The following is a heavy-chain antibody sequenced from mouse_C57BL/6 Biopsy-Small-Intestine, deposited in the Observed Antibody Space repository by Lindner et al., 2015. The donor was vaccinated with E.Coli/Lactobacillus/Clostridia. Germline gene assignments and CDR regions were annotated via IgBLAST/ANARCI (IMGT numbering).Heavy chain of an antibody. CDR3: ARVDVYFYDPSGYNFGRNYNGMDV. V-gene: IGHV1-7*01. CDR1: GYTLPATG. CDR2: INPYNGNT. J-gene: IGHJ1*01. Sequence: SVKVSCKASGYTLPATGSPGCDTAPGQGLEWMGWINPYNGNTRYAEKFQDRVTVTTDTSTSTAYMELRSLRSDDTALYYCARVDVYFYDPSGYNFGRNYNGMDVWGQGTTVTVSS. D-gene: IGHD2-3*01.